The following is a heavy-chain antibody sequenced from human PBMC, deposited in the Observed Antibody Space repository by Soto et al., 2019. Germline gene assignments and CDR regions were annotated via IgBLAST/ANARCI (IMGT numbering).Heavy chain of an antibody. CDR1: GFTFGTYA. CDR2: ISGSGGST. V-gene: IGHV3-23*01. Sequence: EAPLLESGGGLVQPGGSLRLSCAASGFTFGTYAMSWVRQAPGKGLEWVSAISGSGGSTYYAGSVKGRFTISRDNSKNTLYLQMNSLRAEDTALYYCAKSTSYYYYHGMDVWGQGTTVTVSS. J-gene: IGHJ6*02. D-gene: IGHD2-2*01. CDR3: AKSTSYYYYHGMDV.